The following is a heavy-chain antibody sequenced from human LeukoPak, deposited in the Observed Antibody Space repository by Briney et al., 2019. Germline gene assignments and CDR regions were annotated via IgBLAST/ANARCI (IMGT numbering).Heavy chain of an antibody. Sequence: SETLSLTCTVSGGSISSGDYYWRWIRQPPGKGLEWNGYIYYSGSTYYNPSLKSRVTISVDTSKNQFSLKLSSGTAADTAVYYCARDLSRVAGTLDYWGQGTLVTVSS. CDR3: ARDLSRVAGTLDY. D-gene: IGHD6-19*01. CDR1: GGSISSGDYY. J-gene: IGHJ4*02. CDR2: IYYSGST. V-gene: IGHV4-30-4*08.